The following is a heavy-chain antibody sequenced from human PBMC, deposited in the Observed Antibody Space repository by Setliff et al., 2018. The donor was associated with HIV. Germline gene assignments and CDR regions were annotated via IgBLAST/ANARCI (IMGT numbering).Heavy chain of an antibody. D-gene: IGHD3-10*01. CDR1: GFTFSNSW. Sequence: AGGSLRLSCAASGFTFSNSWMHWVRQAPGKGLVWVSRINTDGSSATYADSVKGRFTISRDNAKNTLYLQMDSLRGEDTAVYYCARGYYGSDLQNAMDVWGQGTTVTVSS. V-gene: IGHV3-74*03. J-gene: IGHJ6*02. CDR3: ARGYYGSDLQNAMDV. CDR2: INTDGSSA.